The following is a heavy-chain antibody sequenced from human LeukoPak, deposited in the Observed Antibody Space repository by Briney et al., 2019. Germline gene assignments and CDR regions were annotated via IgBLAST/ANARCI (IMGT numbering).Heavy chain of an antibody. D-gene: IGHD6-13*01. Sequence: PGGSLRLSCAASEFTLCTYGMLWVRQAPGKGLEWVAVISYDGSYKFYADSVKCRFTIHRDNSKSTPYLQMNSVRAEDTAVYYCAKDRYSGLNTIDYWGQGTLVTVSS. CDR1: EFTLCTYG. CDR2: ISYDGSYK. V-gene: IGHV3-30*18. J-gene: IGHJ4*02. CDR3: AKDRYSGLNTIDY.